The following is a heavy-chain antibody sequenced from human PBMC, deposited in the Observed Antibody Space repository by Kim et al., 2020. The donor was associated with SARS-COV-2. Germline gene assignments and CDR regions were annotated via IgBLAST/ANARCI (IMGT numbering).Heavy chain of an antibody. Sequence: GGSLRLSCAASGFTFSSDAMSWVRQAPGKGLEWVSEISGSGDSTDHADSVKGRFTISRDNSKNTLYLQMNSLRAEDTAVYYCARVRSAQFDCWGQGTLVTVSS. J-gene: IGHJ4*02. CDR2: ISGSGDST. CDR1: GFTFSSDA. V-gene: IGHV3-23*01. D-gene: IGHD3-3*01. CDR3: ARVRSAQFDC.